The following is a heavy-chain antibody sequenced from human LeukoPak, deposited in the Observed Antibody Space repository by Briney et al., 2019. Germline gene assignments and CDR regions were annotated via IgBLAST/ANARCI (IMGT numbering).Heavy chain of an antibody. CDR1: GFTFGSCA. CDR2: ISGSGGST. Sequence: PGGSLRLSCAASGFTFGSCAMNWVRQAPGKGLEWVSAISGSGGSTYYADSVKGRFTISRDNSKNTLYLQMNSLRAEDTAVYYCAKDRDSSGYQGYMDVWGKGTTVTVSS. J-gene: IGHJ6*03. D-gene: IGHD3-22*01. V-gene: IGHV3-23*01. CDR3: AKDRDSSGYQGYMDV.